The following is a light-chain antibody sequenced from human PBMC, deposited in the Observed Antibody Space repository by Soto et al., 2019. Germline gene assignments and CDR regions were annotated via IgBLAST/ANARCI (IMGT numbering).Light chain of an antibody. CDR3: QRRSNWSTT. Sequence: EIVMKQSPATLSVSKGEGATLSCRASQSVSSKLAWYQQKPGQAPRLLIYGASTRATGIPARFSGSGSGTDFTLTISSLEPEDFAVYYCQRRSNWSTTFGQGTKV. V-gene: IGKV3-11*01. CDR1: QSVSSK. CDR2: GAS. J-gene: IGKJ1*01.